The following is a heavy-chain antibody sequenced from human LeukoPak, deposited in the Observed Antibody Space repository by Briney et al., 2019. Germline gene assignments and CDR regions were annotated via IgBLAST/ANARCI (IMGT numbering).Heavy chain of an antibody. CDR1: GFTFDDYA. Sequence: GGSLRLSCAASGFTFDDYAMHWVRQAPGKGLEWVSGISWNSGSIAYADSVKGRFTISRDNAKNSLYLQMNSLRAEDTALYYCAKALMKGYYYYGMGVWGQGTTVTVSS. J-gene: IGHJ6*02. CDR2: ISWNSGSI. V-gene: IGHV3-9*01. CDR3: AKALMKGYYYYGMGV. D-gene: IGHD2-8*01.